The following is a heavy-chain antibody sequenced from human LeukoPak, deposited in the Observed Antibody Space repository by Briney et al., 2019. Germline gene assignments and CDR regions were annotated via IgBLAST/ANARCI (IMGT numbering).Heavy chain of an antibody. J-gene: IGHJ4*02. Sequence: PGGSLRLSCAASGFTFSTYAMHWVRQAPGKGLESVSAISSNGASTYYANSVKGRFTISRDNSKNTLYLQMGSLRTEDMAVYYCVRYSTGMGPIWGQGTLVTVSS. CDR2: ISSNGAST. CDR3: VRYSTGMGPI. CDR1: GFTFSTYA. V-gene: IGHV3-64*01. D-gene: IGHD1-1*01.